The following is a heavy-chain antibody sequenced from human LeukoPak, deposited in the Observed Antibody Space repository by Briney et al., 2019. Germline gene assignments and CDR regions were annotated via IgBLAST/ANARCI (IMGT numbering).Heavy chain of an antibody. D-gene: IGHD6-19*01. V-gene: IGHV6-1*01. J-gene: IGHJ4*02. CDR3: ARAVAGRSAFDY. Sequence: SQTLSLTCAISGDSVSSNSAAWNWIRQSPSRGLEWLGRTYYRSKWYTDYAISVKSRVTINPDTSKNHFSLQLNSVTPEDTAVYYCARAVAGRSAFDYWGQGTLVTVSS. CDR1: GDSVSSNSAA. CDR2: TYYRSKWYT.